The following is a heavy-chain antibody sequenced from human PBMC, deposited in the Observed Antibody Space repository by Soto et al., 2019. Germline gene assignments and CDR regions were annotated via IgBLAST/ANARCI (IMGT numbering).Heavy chain of an antibody. Sequence: PGESLKISCKGSGYSFTSYWIGWVRQMPGKGLEWTGIIYPGDSDTRYSPSFQGQVTISADKSISTAYLQWSSLKASDTAMYYCARTSAAGKNYNGMDVWGQGTTVTVSS. D-gene: IGHD6-13*01. J-gene: IGHJ6*02. CDR2: IYPGDSDT. CDR1: GYSFTSYW. CDR3: ARTSAAGKNYNGMDV. V-gene: IGHV5-51*01.